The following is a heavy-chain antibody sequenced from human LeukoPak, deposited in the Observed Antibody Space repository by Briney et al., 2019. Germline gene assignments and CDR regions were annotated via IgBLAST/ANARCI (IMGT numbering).Heavy chain of an antibody. CDR3: AREYCSGGSCYNDAFDI. CDR1: GFTFSSYS. V-gene: IGHV3-21*01. J-gene: IGHJ3*02. CDR2: ISSSSSYI. D-gene: IGHD2-15*01. Sequence: GGSLRLSRAASGFTFSSYSMNWVRQAPEKGLEWVSSISSSSSYIYYADSVKGRFTISRDNAKNSLYLQMNSLRAEDTAVYYCAREYCSGGSCYNDAFDIWGQGTMVTVSS.